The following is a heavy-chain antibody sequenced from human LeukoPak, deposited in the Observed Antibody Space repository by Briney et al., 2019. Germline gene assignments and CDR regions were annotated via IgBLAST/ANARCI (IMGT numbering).Heavy chain of an antibody. Sequence: GGSLRLPCAASGFTFSTYSMNWVRQAPGKGLEWLSFISGSSSTIYYADSVKGRFTISRDIAENSLYLQMNSLRAEDTAVYYCARDLLEARRGIFDYWGQGTLVTVSS. J-gene: IGHJ4*02. CDR1: GFTFSTYS. V-gene: IGHV3-48*01. D-gene: IGHD3-3*01. CDR3: ARDLLEARRGIFDY. CDR2: ISGSSSTI.